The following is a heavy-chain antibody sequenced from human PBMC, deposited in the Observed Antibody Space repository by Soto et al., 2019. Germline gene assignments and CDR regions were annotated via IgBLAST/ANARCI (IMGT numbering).Heavy chain of an antibody. CDR3: ARSPAAAGFDY. D-gene: IGHD6-13*01. J-gene: IGHJ4*02. CDR1: GGTFSSYA. V-gene: IGHV1-69*13. CDR2: IIPILGTA. Sequence: SVKVSCKASGGTFSSYAISWVRQAPGQGLEWMGGIIPILGTANYAQKFQGRVTITADESTSTAYMELSSLRSEDTAVYHCARSPAAAGFDYWGQGTLVTVSS.